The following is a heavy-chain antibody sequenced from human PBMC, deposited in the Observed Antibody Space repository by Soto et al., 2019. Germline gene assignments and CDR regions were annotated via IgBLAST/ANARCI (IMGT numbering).Heavy chain of an antibody. V-gene: IGHV4-59*02. D-gene: IGHD3-22*01. CDR3: ARSYYDSTGFAVDP. CDR2: MYFGGSF. Sequence: QMQLQASGPGLVKPSETLSLTCNVSGASVSHGYWSWIRQPPGKGLDWIGFMYFGGSFNYNPSRTSRATISVETSKNQFSMKLTSVTASDTAVYYWARSYYDSTGFAVDPWGQGTLVTVSS. J-gene: IGHJ5*02. CDR1: GASVSHGY.